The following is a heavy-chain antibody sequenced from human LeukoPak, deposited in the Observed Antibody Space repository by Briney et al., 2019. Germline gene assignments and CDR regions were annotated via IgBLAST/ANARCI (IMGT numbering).Heavy chain of an antibody. J-gene: IGHJ4*02. CDR3: AKGRLRYFDWLLVY. Sequence: PGGSLTLSWAASGFTFRSYAMNWVRQAPGKGLEWVSAISGSGGGTYYSDSVKGRFTISRDNSENTLYLQMNSLRAEDTAVYYCAKGRLRYFDWLLVYWGQGTLVTVSS. CDR2: ISGSGGGT. CDR1: GFTFRSYA. V-gene: IGHV3-23*01. D-gene: IGHD3-9*01.